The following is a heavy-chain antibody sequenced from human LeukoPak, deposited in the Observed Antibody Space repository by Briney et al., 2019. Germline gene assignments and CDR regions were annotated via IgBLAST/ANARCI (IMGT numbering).Heavy chain of an antibody. V-gene: IGHV4-4*02. J-gene: IGHJ4*02. D-gene: IGHD2-15*01. CDR3: ARDIGSSTPRGDF. CDR1: GGSSSSSNW. Sequence: PSETLSLTCAVSGGSSSSSNWWSWVRQPPGKGLEWIGEIYHSGSTNYNPSLKSRVTISVDKSKNHFSLNLSSVTAADTAMYYCARDIGSSTPRGDFWGQGTLVTVSS. CDR2: IYHSGST.